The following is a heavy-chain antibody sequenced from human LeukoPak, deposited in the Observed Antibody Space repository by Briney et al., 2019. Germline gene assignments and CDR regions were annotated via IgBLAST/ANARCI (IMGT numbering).Heavy chain of an antibody. J-gene: IGHJ4*02. CDR3: ARDIRSSYYFDY. CDR1: GGSISYCY. CDR2: IYSSGSP. Sequence: SETLSLTCSVSGGSISYCYWSWIRQPAGEGLEWIGRIYSSGSPNYNPSLKSRVTMSVDTSKNQFSLKLSSVTAADTAVYYCARDIRSSYYFDYWGQGTLVTVSS. V-gene: IGHV4-4*07.